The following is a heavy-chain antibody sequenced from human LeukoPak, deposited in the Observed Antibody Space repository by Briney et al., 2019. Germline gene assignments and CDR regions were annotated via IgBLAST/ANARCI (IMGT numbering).Heavy chain of an antibody. D-gene: IGHD1-1*01. CDR3: AKGSNFAFDN. CDR1: GFSFSNFW. CDR2: INPDGTAA. J-gene: IGHJ4*02. Sequence: GGSLRLSCAASGFSFSNFWMHWVRQAPGMGLVWVSQINPDGTAALYADSVKGRFTVSRENAKSTLYLQMNTLRADDTAVYYCAKGSNFAFDNWGQGILVTVSS. V-gene: IGHV3-74*01.